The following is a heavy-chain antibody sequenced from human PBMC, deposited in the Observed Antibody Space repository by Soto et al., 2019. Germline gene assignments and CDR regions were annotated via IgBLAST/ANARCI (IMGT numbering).Heavy chain of an antibody. D-gene: IGHD6-19*01. V-gene: IGHV3-7*05. CDR2: IKQDGNEK. Sequence: EVQLVESGGGLVQPGGSLRLSCAASGFTFGSYWMSWVRQAPGKGLEWVANIKQDGNEKYYVDSVKGRFTISRDNAKNSLYLQMNSLRAEDTAVYYCARGGSSGWYGQFDYWVQGTLVTVSS. CDR3: ARGGSSGWYGQFDY. CDR1: GFTFGSYW. J-gene: IGHJ4*02.